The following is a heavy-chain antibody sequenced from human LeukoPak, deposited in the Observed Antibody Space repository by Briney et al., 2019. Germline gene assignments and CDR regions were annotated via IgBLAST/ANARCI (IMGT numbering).Heavy chain of an antibody. CDR3: AAEKPGTGTFLDY. V-gene: IGHV3-53*01. D-gene: IGHD1-1*01. Sequence: GGSLRLSCVASGFTASSDYMSWVRQAPGEGLEWVSVIYSGGSTDYADSVRGRFTISRDKSNNTLYLQMNSLRAEDTAVYFCAAEKPGTGTFLDYWGPGTLVTVSS. CDR2: IYSGGST. J-gene: IGHJ4*02. CDR1: GFTASSDY.